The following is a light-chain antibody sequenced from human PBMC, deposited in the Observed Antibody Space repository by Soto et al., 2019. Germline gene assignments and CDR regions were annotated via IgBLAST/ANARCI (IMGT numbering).Light chain of an antibody. J-gene: IGKJ3*01. CDR2: GAS. V-gene: IGKV3-15*01. CDR1: QSVTSN. Sequence: EIVMTQSPATLSVSPGERAPLSCRASQSVTSNLAWYQQKPGQAPRLLIYGASTRATGLPARFSGSGSGTEFTLTISSLQSEDFAVYYCQQYNKWPPFTFGPGTKVDIK. CDR3: QQYNKWPPFT.